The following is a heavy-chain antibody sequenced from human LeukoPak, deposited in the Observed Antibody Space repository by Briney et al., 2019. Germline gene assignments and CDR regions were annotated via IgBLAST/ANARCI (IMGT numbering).Heavy chain of an antibody. Sequence: SETLSLTCTVSGGSISSYYWSWIRQPPGKGLEWIGYIYYSGSTNYNPSLKSRVTISVDTSKNQFSLKLSSVTAADTAVYYCAREREEILVRAFDIWGQGTMVTVSS. V-gene: IGHV4-59*12. J-gene: IGHJ3*02. CDR3: AREREEILVRAFDI. CDR2: IYYSGST. D-gene: IGHD1-26*01. CDR1: GGSISSYY.